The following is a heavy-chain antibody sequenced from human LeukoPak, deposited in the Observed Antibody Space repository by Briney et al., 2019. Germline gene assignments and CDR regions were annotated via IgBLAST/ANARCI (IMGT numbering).Heavy chain of an antibody. Sequence: SETLSLTCTVSGGSISSYYWSWIRQPPGKGLEWIGYIYYSGSTNYNPSLKSRVTISVDTSKNQFSLKLSSVTAADTAVYYCAGCGGDCYNFDYWGQGTLVTVSS. D-gene: IGHD2-21*02. V-gene: IGHV4-59*01. J-gene: IGHJ4*02. CDR2: IYYSGST. CDR1: GGSISSYY. CDR3: AGCGGDCYNFDY.